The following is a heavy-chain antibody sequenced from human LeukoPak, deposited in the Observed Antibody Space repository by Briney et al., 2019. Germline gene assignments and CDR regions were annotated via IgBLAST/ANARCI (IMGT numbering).Heavy chain of an antibody. Sequence: SETLSLTCTVSGGSISSSSYFWGWIRQSPGKGLEWIGSIYYSGSTYYNPSLKSRVTISVDTSKNQFSLKLSSVTAADTAVYYCARELGFGDFRFFDFWGQGTLVTVSS. V-gene: IGHV4-39*07. J-gene: IGHJ4*02. CDR1: GGSISSSSYF. CDR3: ARELGFGDFRFFDF. D-gene: IGHD3-10*01. CDR2: IYYSGST.